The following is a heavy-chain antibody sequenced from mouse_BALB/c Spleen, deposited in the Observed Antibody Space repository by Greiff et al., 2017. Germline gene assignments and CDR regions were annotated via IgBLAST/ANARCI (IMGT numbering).Heavy chain of an antibody. J-gene: IGHJ3*01. CDR1: GYSITSGYS. D-gene: IGHD1-1*01. CDR2: IHYSGST. Sequence: EVKLMESGPDLVKPSQSLSLTCTVTGYSITSGYSWHWIRQFPGNKLEWMGYIHYSGSTNYNPSLKSRISITRDTSKNQFFLQLNSVTTEDTATYYSARPLTCGSSRAWFAYWGQGTLVTVSA. CDR3: ARPLTCGSSRAWFAY. V-gene: IGHV3-1*02.